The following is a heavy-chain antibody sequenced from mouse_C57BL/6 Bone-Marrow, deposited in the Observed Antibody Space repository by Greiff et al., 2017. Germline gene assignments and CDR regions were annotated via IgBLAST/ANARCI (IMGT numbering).Heavy chain of an antibody. D-gene: IGHD1-1*01. Sequence: QVQLQQSGAELVRPGASVTLSCKASGYTFTDYEMHWVKQTPVHGLEWIGAIDPETGGTAYNQKFKGKAILTADKSSSTAYMELRSLTSEDSAVYYCTRDYYGSRVSYYAMDYWGQGTSVTVSS. V-gene: IGHV1-15*01. CDR2: IDPETGGT. CDR3: TRDYYGSRVSYYAMDY. J-gene: IGHJ4*01. CDR1: GYTFTDYE.